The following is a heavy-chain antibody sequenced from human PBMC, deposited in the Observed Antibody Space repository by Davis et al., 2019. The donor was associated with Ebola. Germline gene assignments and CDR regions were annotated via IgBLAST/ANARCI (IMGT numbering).Heavy chain of an antibody. CDR1: GFTFSSYA. D-gene: IGHD4-17*01. CDR2: ISGSGGST. V-gene: IGHV3-23*01. J-gene: IGHJ6*02. Sequence: PGGSLRLSCAASGFTFSSYAMSWVRQAPGKGLEWVSVISGSGGSTYYADSVKGRFTISRDNSKNTLYLQMNSLRAEDTGVYYCTTDYGDYVYYYYGMDVWGQGTTVTVSS. CDR3: TTDYGDYVYYYYGMDV.